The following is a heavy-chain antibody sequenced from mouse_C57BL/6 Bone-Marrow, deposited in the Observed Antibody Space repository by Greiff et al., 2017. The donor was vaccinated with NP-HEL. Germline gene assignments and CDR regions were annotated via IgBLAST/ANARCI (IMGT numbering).Heavy chain of an antibody. CDR2: LSYDGSN. V-gene: IGHV3-6*01. Sequence: EVQLQESGPGLVKPSQSLSLTCSVTGYSITSGYYWNWIRRFPGNKLEWVGSLSYDGSNNYSPSLNNRISITRDTSKNQSFLKLNSVTAEDTATYYCARAYDNYLDYWGQGTTLTVSS. CDR3: ARAYDNYLDY. D-gene: IGHD2-3*01. CDR1: GYSITSGYY. J-gene: IGHJ2*01.